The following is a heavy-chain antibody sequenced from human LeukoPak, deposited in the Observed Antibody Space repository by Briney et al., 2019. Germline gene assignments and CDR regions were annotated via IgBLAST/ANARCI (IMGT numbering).Heavy chain of an antibody. Sequence: PGGSLRLSCAASGFTISSYWMSWVRQAPGKGLEWGSYISSSGNVIYYADSVKGRFTISRDNAKNSLYLQMNSLRAEDTAVYYCARQTNPSGWYEPLYFDYWGQGTLVTVSS. CDR2: ISSSGNVI. V-gene: IGHV3-48*04. CDR3: ARQTNPSGWYEPLYFDY. D-gene: IGHD6-19*01. CDR1: GFTISSYW. J-gene: IGHJ4*02.